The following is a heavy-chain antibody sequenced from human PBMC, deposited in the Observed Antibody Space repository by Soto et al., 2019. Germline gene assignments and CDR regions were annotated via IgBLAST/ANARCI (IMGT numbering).Heavy chain of an antibody. CDR3: ARIRTVAGRPSDYFDY. J-gene: IGHJ4*02. V-gene: IGHV2-26*01. Sequence: QVTLKESGPVLVKPTETLTLTCTVSGFSLSNARMGVSWIRQPPGKALEWLAHIFSNDEKSYSTSLKSRLTISXXTXKXXVVLTMTNMDPVDTATYYCARIRTVAGRPSDYFDYWGQGTLVTVSS. CDR2: IFSNDEK. D-gene: IGHD6-19*01. CDR1: GFSLSNARMG.